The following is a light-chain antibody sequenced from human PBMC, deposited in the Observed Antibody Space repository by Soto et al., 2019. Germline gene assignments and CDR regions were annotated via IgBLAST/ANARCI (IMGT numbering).Light chain of an antibody. CDR1: SSDVGGYNY. V-gene: IGLV2-8*01. CDR3: SSYGGSNNVV. Sequence: QSALTQPPSASGSPGQSVTISCTGTSSDVGGYNYVSWYQQHPGKAPKLIIYEVSKRPSGVPDRFSGSKSGNTASLTVSGLQAEDEAHYYCSSYGGSNNVVFGGGTKVTVL. CDR2: EVS. J-gene: IGLJ3*02.